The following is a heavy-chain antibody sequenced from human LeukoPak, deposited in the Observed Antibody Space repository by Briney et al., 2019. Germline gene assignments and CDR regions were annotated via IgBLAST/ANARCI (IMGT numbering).Heavy chain of an antibody. CDR1: GFTVNNKY. CDR2: IKQDGSEK. J-gene: IGHJ4*02. Sequence: GGSLRLSCAPSGFTVNNKYMSWVRQAPGKGLEWVANIKQDGSEKYYVDSVKGRFTISRDNAKNSLYLQMNSLRAEDTAVYYCARDRRDSPADYWGQGTLVTVSS. D-gene: IGHD3-22*01. V-gene: IGHV3-7*01. CDR3: ARDRRDSPADY.